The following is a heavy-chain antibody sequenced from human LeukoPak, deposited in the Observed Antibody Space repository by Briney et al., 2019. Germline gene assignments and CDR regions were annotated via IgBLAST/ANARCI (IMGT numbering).Heavy chain of an antibody. J-gene: IGHJ4*02. CDR1: GFTFSSYA. CDR3: ARDPQRIVVVPAAYIDY. Sequence: GRSPRLSCAASGFTFSSYAMNWVRQAPGKGLEWVAVISYDGSNKYYADSVKGRFTISRDNSKNTLYLQMNSLRAEDTAVYYCARDPQRIVVVPAAYIDYWGQGTLVTVSS. CDR2: ISYDGSNK. D-gene: IGHD2-2*01. V-gene: IGHV3-30*04.